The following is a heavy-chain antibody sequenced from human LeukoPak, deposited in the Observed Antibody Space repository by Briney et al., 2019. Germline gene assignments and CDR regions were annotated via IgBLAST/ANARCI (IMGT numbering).Heavy chain of an antibody. V-gene: IGHV3-23*01. CDR2: ISGSGGRP. Sequence: GGSLRLSCAASRFTLRSYAMRWVRQAPRKGLEWGSVISGSGGRPSYADSVKGRFNISRHNSKNRLYLQMNSLRDEDTAVYYCAKIWGYYDSSGSMDYWGQGTLVTVSS. J-gene: IGHJ4*02. CDR3: AKIWGYYDSSGSMDY. CDR1: RFTLRSYA. D-gene: IGHD3-22*01.